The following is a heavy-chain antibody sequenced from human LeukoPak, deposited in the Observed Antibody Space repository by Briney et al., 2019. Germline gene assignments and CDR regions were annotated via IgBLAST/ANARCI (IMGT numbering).Heavy chain of an antibody. CDR3: ARRGAADGDYFRMPTDAFDI. Sequence: SETLSLTCTVSGGSISSYYWSWIRQPPGKGLEWIGYIYYSGSTNYNPSLKSRVTISVDTSKNQFSLKLSSVTAADTAVYYCARRGAADGDYFRMPTDAFDIWGQGTMVTVSS. CDR2: IYYSGST. V-gene: IGHV4-59*01. D-gene: IGHD4-17*01. J-gene: IGHJ3*02. CDR1: GGSISSYY.